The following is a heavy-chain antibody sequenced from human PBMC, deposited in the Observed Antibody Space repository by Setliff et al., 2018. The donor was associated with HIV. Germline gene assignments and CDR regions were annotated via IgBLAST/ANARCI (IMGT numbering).Heavy chain of an antibody. Sequence: PSETLSLTCSVSAFSISSGYYWGWIRQPPGKGLEWIGSVSHSGSTYYNPSLNSRVTISVDTSKNQFSLNLRSATAADTAVYYCARDRWDLIPPPTLYYFDFWGHGTPVAVSP. CDR1: AFSISSGYY. V-gene: IGHV4-38-2*02. D-gene: IGHD1-26*01. CDR3: ARDRWDLIPPPTLYYFDF. CDR2: VSHSGST. J-gene: IGHJ4*01.